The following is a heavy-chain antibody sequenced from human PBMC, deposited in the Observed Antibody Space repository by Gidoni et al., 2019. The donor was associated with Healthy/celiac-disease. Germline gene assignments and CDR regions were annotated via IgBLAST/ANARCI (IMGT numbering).Heavy chain of an antibody. CDR3: ARDRLRRVGTAGGQGHDDFDI. V-gene: IGHV3-30*04. J-gene: IGHJ3*02. CDR2: ISYDGRNK. D-gene: IGHD1-7*01. Sequence: QFHRVDSAGGVVQPGSSLRRSCAATRFTLLIYDIHGVRQAPGKGLEWAAVISYDGRNKYYEDAVNGRFTISRDNSKNTLDLKMNSLRAEDRAVYYCARDRLRRVGTAGGQGHDDFDIWGQGTMVTVSS. CDR1: RFTLLIYD.